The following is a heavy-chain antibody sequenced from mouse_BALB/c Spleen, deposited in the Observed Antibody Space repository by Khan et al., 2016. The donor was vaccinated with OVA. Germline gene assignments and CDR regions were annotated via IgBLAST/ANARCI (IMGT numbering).Heavy chain of an antibody. CDR2: IIYTGYT. D-gene: IGHD2-12*01. V-gene: IGHV3-8*02. CDR3: ARSTYRYAFVY. Sequence: EVQLQESGPSLVKPSQTLSLTCSVTGDSITSGYCNWIRKFPGNKLEYMGYIIYTGYTYYNPSLQSRFSITRHTSKNQYYLQLNSVTDEDTATYYCARSTYRYAFVYWGQGTLVTVSA. CDR1: GDSITSGY. J-gene: IGHJ3*01.